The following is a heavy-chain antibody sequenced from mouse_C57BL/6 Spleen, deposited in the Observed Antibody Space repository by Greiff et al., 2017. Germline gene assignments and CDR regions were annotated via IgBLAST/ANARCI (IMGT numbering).Heavy chain of an antibody. D-gene: IGHD2-4*01. J-gene: IGHJ4*01. Sequence: QVQLQQPGAELVKPGASVKLSCKASGYTFTSYWMHWVKQRPGQGLEWIGMIHPNSGSTNYNEKFKSKATLTVDKSSSTAYMQLSSLTSEDSAVYYCARSAYDYDDVPDAMDYWGQGTSVTVSS. CDR3: ARSAYDYDDVPDAMDY. CDR2: IHPNSGST. V-gene: IGHV1-64*01. CDR1: GYTFTSYW.